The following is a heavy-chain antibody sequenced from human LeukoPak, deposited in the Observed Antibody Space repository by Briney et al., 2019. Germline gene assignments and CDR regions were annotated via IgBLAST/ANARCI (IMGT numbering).Heavy chain of an antibody. J-gene: IGHJ4*02. V-gene: IGHV3-74*01. CDR3: ARDSPGIMIFGVVTPN. D-gene: IGHD3-3*01. CDR2: ISSDGSDT. CDR1: GFTFSHYW. Sequence: GGSLRLSCAASGFTFSHYWMHWVRQAPGKGLVWVSRISSDGSDTTYADSVKGRFTISRDNAKNSVYLQMNSLSAEDTAVYYCARDSPGIMIFGVVTPNGGQGTLVTVSS.